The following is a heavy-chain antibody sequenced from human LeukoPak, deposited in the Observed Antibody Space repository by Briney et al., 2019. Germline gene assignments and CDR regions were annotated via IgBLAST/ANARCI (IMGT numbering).Heavy chain of an antibody. J-gene: IGHJ4*02. D-gene: IGHD5-18*01. Sequence: PGGSLRLSCVVSGFTFSSYHINWVRQAPGKGLEWVSSISTSRNYIYYADSVTGRFTISRDNAKNSLYLQMNSLRAEDTAVYYCARRAMTERGVSYGLDYWGQGTLVTVSS. CDR3: ARRAMTERGVSYGLDY. V-gene: IGHV3-21*01. CDR2: ISTSRNYI. CDR1: GFTFSSYH.